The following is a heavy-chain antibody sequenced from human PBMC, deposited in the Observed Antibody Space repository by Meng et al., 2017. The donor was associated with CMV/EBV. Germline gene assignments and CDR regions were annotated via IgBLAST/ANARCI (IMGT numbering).Heavy chain of an antibody. J-gene: IGHJ6*02. D-gene: IGHD6-6*01. V-gene: IGHV4-34*01. Sequence: GSLRLSCAVYGGSFSGYYWSWIRQPPGKGLEWIGEINHSGSTNYNPSLKGRVTISVDTSKNQFSLKLSSVTAADTAVYYCARGEAARYYYYYGMDVWGQGTTVTVSS. CDR2: INHSGST. CDR3: ARGEAARYYYYYGMDV. CDR1: GGSFSGYY.